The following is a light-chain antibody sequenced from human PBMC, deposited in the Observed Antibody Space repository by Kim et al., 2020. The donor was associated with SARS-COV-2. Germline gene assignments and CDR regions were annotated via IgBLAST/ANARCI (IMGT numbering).Light chain of an antibody. Sequence: GQRVTITCQGDSLSNYFATWYQQRPGQAPIPVIYGRDHRPPGIPDRFSGSTSGNTASLTITGAQAEDEADYYCQSRDKTDNHRVFGGGTQLTVL. V-gene: IGLV3-19*01. CDR3: QSRDKTDNHRV. J-gene: IGLJ3*02. CDR1: SLSNYF. CDR2: GRD.